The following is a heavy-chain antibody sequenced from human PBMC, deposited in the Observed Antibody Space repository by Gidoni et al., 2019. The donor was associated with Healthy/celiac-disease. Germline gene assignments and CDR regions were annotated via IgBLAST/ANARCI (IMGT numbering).Heavy chain of an antibody. V-gene: IGHV4-34*01. J-gene: IGHJ4*02. CDR3: ARGRWLVN. CDR1: GGSFSGYY. CDR2: INHSGST. D-gene: IGHD6-19*01. Sequence: QVQLQQWGAGLLKPSETLSLTCAVYGGSFSGYYWSWIRQPPGKGLEWIGEINHSGSTNYNPSLKSRVTISVDTSKNQFSLKLSSVTAADTAVYYCARGRWLVNWGQGTLVTVSS.